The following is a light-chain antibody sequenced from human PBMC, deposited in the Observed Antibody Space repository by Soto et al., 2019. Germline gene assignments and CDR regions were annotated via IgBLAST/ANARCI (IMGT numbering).Light chain of an antibody. CDR2: DAS. J-gene: IGKJ1*01. Sequence: DIQMTQSPSTLSASVGDRVTITCRASQSISTWLAWYQQKPGKAPELLIYDASSLGSGVPSRFSGSGSGTEFPLTISRLQHDSFATYYCQQYNIYLTFGQGTKVEIK. CDR1: QSISTW. V-gene: IGKV1-5*01. CDR3: QQYNIYLT.